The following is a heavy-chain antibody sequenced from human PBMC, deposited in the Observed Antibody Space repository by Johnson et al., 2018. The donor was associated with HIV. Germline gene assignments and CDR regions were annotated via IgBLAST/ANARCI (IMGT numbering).Heavy chain of an antibody. Sequence: QMQLVESGGGVVQPGRSLRLSCAASGFTFSSYAMHWVRQAPGTGLEWVAVISYDGSNKYYADSVKGRFTISRDNSKNTLYLQMNSLRAEDTAVYYCARDLGGGYSSSSYAFDIWGQGTMVTVSS. CDR1: GFTFSSYA. J-gene: IGHJ3*02. D-gene: IGHD6-6*01. V-gene: IGHV3-30*04. CDR2: ISYDGSNK. CDR3: ARDLGGGYSSSSYAFDI.